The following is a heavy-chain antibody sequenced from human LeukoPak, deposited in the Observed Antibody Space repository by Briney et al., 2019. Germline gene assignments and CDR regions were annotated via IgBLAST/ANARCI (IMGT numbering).Heavy chain of an antibody. CDR1: GFTFSSYA. V-gene: IGHV3-23*01. CDR2: ITGSGGTA. D-gene: IGHD5-18*01. Sequence: QPGGSLRLSCAASGFTFSSYAMSWVRQAPGKGLEWVSVITGSGGTAYFADSVKGRFTISRDNSKNTLYLQMSSLRAEDTAVYYCAKLNYTYGPQQTLDYWGQGTLVPVSS. CDR3: AKLNYTYGPQQTLDY. J-gene: IGHJ4*02.